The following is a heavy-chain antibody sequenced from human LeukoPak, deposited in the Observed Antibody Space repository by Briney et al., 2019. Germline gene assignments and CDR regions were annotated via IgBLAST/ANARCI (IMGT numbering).Heavy chain of an antibody. Sequence: SETLSLTCTVSGGSISSHYWSWIRQPPGKGLDWIGYIYYSGSTNYNPSLNSRVTISVDTSKNQFSLKLSSVTAADTAVYYCARETDLYAFDIWGQGTMVTVSS. J-gene: IGHJ3*02. CDR1: GGSISSHY. CDR2: IYYSGST. CDR3: ARETDLYAFDI. V-gene: IGHV4-59*11.